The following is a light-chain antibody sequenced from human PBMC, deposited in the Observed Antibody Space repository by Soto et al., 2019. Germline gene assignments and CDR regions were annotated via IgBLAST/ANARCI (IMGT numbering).Light chain of an antibody. Sequence: EIVLTQSPATLSLSPGERATLSCRASQSVSSYLAWYQQKRDQAPRLLIYDASNRATGIPARFSGSGSGTDFTLTIRSLEPEDFAIYYCQQRSNWPITFGQGTRLEIK. CDR3: QQRSNWPIT. V-gene: IGKV3-11*01. CDR2: DAS. J-gene: IGKJ5*01. CDR1: QSVSSY.